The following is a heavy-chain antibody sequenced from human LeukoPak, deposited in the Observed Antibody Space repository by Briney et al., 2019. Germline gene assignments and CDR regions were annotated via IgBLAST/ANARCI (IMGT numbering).Heavy chain of an antibody. V-gene: IGHV4-31*03. CDR2: IYYSGST. CDR3: ARLVAGDNWFAP. CDR1: GFSISSGGYY. J-gene: IGHJ5*02. Sequence: SQTLSLTCTVSGFSISSGGYYWRWLRQHPGKGLEWIGYIYYSGSTYYNPSLKSRVTISVDTSKNQFSLKLSSVTAADTAVYYCARLVAGDNWFAPWGQGTLVTVSS. D-gene: IGHD6-13*01.